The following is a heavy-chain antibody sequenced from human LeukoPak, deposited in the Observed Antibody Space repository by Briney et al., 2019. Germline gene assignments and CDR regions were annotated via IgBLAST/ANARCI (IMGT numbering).Heavy chain of an antibody. CDR1: GYSLTELS. CDR3: ATTCSSTSCWPYNWFDP. Sequence: ASVKVSCKVSGYSLTELSMHWVRQAPGKGLEWMGGFDPEDGETIYAQKFQGRVTMTEDTSTDTAYMELSSLRSEDTAVYYCATTCSSTSCWPYNWFDPWGQGTLVTASS. V-gene: IGHV1-24*01. CDR2: FDPEDGET. J-gene: IGHJ5*02. D-gene: IGHD2-2*01.